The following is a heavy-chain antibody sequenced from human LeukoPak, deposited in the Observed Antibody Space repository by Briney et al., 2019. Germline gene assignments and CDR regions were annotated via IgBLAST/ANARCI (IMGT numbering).Heavy chain of an antibody. CDR1: GYTFINYG. V-gene: IGHV1-18*01. CDR2: ISAHNGNT. J-gene: IGHJ4*02. CDR3: ARGRGTYYYFDS. Sequence: GASVKVSCKASGYTFINYGITWVRQAPGQGLEWMGWISAHNGNTNYAQNLQDRVTMAIDTSTTTAYVELRNLRSDDTAVYYCARGRGTYYYFDSWGQGALVTVSS. D-gene: IGHD1-26*01.